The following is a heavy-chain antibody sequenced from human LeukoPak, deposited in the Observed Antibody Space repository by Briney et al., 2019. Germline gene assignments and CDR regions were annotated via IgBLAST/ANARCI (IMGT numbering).Heavy chain of an antibody. CDR1: GYTFTGYY. CDR3: ATLGVITIFGVITNDALDI. J-gene: IGHJ3*02. V-gene: IGHV1-2*02. Sequence: ASVKVSCKTSGYTFTGYYMHWVRQAPGQGLEWMGWINPNSGGTNYAQKFQGRVTMTRDTSISTAYMELTRLRSDDTAVYYCATLGVITIFGVITNDALDIWGQGTMVTVSS. D-gene: IGHD3-3*01. CDR2: INPNSGGT.